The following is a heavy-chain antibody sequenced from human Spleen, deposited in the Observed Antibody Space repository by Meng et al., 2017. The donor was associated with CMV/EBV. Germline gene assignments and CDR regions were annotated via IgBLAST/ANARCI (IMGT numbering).Heavy chain of an antibody. Sequence: VGSLRISCVGSRFNFSSHYMNWVRQAPGKGLEWVSSINGNGNYIYYADSVKGRFTISRDNAKNSLYLEMSSLRAEDTAVYYCARVPTGAAMAYYFDYWGQGTLVTVSS. CDR1: RFNFSSHY. CDR2: INGNGNYI. J-gene: IGHJ4*02. CDR3: ARVPTGAAMAYYFDY. V-gene: IGHV3-21*01. D-gene: IGHD5-18*01.